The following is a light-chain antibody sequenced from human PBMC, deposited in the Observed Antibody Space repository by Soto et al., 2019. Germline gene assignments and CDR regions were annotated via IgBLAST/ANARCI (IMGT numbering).Light chain of an antibody. CDR2: GAS. V-gene: IGKV3-20*01. Sequence: ETVLTQSPGTLYFSPGERATLSCRASQSVGNSHVAWYQQRRGLPPRLLIYGASNRATGIPDRFSGSGSGADFTLTISRLEPEDFAVYFWHQYGNSPPGTFGQGTRL. J-gene: IGKJ5*01. CDR1: QSVGNSH. CDR3: HQYGNSPPGT.